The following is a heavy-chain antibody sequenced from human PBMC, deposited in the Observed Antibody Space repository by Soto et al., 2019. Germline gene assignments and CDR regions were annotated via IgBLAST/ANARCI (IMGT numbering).Heavy chain of an antibody. CDR1: GGSFSAYY. V-gene: IGHV4-34*12. CDR2: IIHSEST. CDR3: ARLRPTDGRWEFANYYGMDV. J-gene: IGHJ6*02. Sequence: PSETLSLTCAVYGGSFSAYYWSWVRQPPGKGLEWIGEIIHSESTKYNPSLKSRVTISVDTPKNQFSLKLSSVTAADTAVYYCARLRPTDGRWEFANYYGMDVWGQGTPVTVSS. D-gene: IGHD1-26*01.